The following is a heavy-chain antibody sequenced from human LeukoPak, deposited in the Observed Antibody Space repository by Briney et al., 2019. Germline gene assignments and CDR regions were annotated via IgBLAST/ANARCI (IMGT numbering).Heavy chain of an antibody. CDR2: ISTSSETI. V-gene: IGHV3-48*04. D-gene: IGHD2-15*01. CDR1: GFTFSNYG. J-gene: IGHJ4*02. Sequence: GGSLRLSCAASGFTFSNYGMNWVRQAPGKGLEWLSYISTSSETIYYADSVKGRFTISRDNAENSLYLQMNSLRAEGTAVYYCAWALGGSTDYWGQGTLVTVSS. CDR3: AWALGGSTDY.